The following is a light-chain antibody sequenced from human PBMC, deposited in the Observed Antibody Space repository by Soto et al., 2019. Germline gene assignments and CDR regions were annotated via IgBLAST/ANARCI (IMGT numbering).Light chain of an antibody. V-gene: IGKV4-1*01. CDR2: WAS. CDR1: QSILKSSIKKNS. CDR3: QQYYSSSLT. J-gene: IGKJ4*01. Sequence: DIVMTQSPDSLAVSLGERATIKCRSSQSILKSSIKKNSLAWYQQKPGQPPRLLIYWASTRDSGVPDRFSGSGSGTDFTLTITRLHAEDVAVYYYQQYYSSSLTFGGGTKVEIK.